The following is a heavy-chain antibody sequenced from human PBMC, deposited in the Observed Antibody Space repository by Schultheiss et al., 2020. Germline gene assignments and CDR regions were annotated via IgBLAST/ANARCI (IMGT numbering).Heavy chain of an antibody. J-gene: IGHJ5*02. D-gene: IGHD4-17*01. Sequence: SETLSLTCTVSGGSISSNSYYWGWIRQPPGKGLEWIGNIFYSGSTYYNPSLKSRVTISVDTSKKQFSLKLTSVTAADTAVYYCARARRASTVTTSKPNWFDPWGQGTLVTVSS. CDR1: GGSISSNSYY. CDR2: IFYSGST. CDR3: ARARRASTVTTSKPNWFDP. V-gene: IGHV4-39*07.